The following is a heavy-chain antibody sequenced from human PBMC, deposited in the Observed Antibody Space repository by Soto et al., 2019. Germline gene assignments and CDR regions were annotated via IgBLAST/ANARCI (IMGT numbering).Heavy chain of an antibody. V-gene: IGHV1-69*06. CDR2: IIPIFGTA. Sequence: GASVKVSCKASGGTFSSYAISWVRQAPGQGLEWMGGIIPIFGTANYAQKFQGRVTITADKSTSTAYMELSSLRSEDTAVYYCARAPYYDYVWGSYRILPYYFDYWGQGTLVTVSS. CDR3: ARAPYYDYVWGSYRILPYYFDY. D-gene: IGHD3-16*02. J-gene: IGHJ4*02. CDR1: GGTFSSYA.